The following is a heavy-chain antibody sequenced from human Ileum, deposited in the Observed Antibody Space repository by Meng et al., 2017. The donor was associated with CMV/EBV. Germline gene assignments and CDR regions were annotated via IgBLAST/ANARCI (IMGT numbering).Heavy chain of an antibody. D-gene: IGHD3-3*01. CDR3: SWGGDDFWSGPPLDY. J-gene: IGHJ4*02. CDR1: GWFFSSYY. CDR2: INHSGST. V-gene: IGHV4-34*01. Sequence: YGWFFSSYYWCWVRQPPGKGLEWIGEINHSGSTNYNPSLKSRVTISVDTSKNQFSLKLSSVTAADTAVYYCSWGGDDFWSGPPLDYWGQGTLVTVSS.